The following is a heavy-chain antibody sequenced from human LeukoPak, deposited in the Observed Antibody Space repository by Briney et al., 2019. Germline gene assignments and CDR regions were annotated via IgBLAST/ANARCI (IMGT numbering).Heavy chain of an antibody. J-gene: IGHJ6*03. V-gene: IGHV4-30-2*01. CDR3: ARDLSWAIFGVVSYYYYMDV. Sequence: SQTLSLTCTVSGGSISSGGYYWSWIRQPPGKGLEWIGYIYHSGSTYYNPSLKSRVTISVDRSKNQFSLKLSSVTAADTAVYYCARDLSWAIFGVVSYYYYMDVWGKGTTVTVSS. CDR2: IYHSGST. CDR1: GGSISSGGYY. D-gene: IGHD3-3*01.